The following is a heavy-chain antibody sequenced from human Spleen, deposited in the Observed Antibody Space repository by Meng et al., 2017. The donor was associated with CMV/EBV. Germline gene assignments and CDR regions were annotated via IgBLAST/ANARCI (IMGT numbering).Heavy chain of an antibody. D-gene: IGHD5-12*01. V-gene: IGHV3-33*08. CDR2: IWYDGTNK. CDR1: GFTFSGSA. CDR3: ARDRGAYALNFDY. J-gene: IGHJ4*02. Sequence: GGSLRLSCAASGFTFSGSAMHWVRQAPGKGLEWVAIIWYDGTNKYYADSVKGRFTISRDNSKNTLYLQMNSLRAEDSAVYYCARDRGAYALNFDYWGQGTLVTVSS.